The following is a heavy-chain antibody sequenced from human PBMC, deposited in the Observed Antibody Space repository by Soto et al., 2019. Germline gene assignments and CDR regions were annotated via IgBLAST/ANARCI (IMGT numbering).Heavy chain of an antibody. D-gene: IGHD3-3*01. J-gene: IGHJ4*02. CDR1: GFSLSTSGVG. Sequence: QITLKESGPTLVKPTQTLTLTCTFSGFSLSTSGVGVGWIRQPPGKALEWLALIYWDDDKRYSPSLKSRLTITKHPSKTQVVLTMTHMEPVDTATYYCAHRLTPDFWSGYYVEGYFDYWGQGTLVTVSS. CDR3: AHRLTPDFWSGYYVEGYFDY. V-gene: IGHV2-5*02. CDR2: IYWDDDK.